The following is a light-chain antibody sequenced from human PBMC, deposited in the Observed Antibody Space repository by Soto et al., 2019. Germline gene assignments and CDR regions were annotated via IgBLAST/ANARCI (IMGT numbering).Light chain of an antibody. V-gene: IGKV1-33*01. CDR2: DAS. Sequence: DIQMTQSPSSLSASVGDRVTITCQASQDITNYLNWYQQKPGKAPQLLLYDASNLETGVPSRFSGSGSGTDFTFTITNLQPEDFATYYCQQYDTVPPSFGQGTKLDIK. CDR1: QDITNY. J-gene: IGKJ2*01. CDR3: QQYDTVPPS.